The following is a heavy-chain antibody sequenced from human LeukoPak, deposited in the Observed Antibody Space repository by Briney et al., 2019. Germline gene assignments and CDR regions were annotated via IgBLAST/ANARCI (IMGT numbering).Heavy chain of an antibody. D-gene: IGHD2/OR15-2a*01. V-gene: IGHV4-59*01. Sequence: PSETLSLTCAVSGDSISSNSWWSWIRQPPGKGLECIGYIYYNGNTNYSPSLKSRVAISIDTSKNQFSLKLNSVTAADTAVYYCARSGFYGSHPFDYWGQGSLVTVSS. J-gene: IGHJ4*02. CDR3: ARSGFYGSHPFDY. CDR2: IYYNGNT. CDR1: GDSISSNSW.